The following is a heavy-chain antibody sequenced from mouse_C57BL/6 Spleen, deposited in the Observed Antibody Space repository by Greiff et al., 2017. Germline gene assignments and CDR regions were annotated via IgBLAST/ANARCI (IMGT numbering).Heavy chain of an antibody. CDR3: ARDVNGYYSFAY. J-gene: IGHJ3*01. CDR2: IHPNSGST. Sequence: QVQLQQPGAELVKPGASVKLSCKASGYTFTSYWMHWVKQRPGQGLEWIGMIHPNSGSTNYNEKFKSKATLTVDKSSSTAYMQRSSLTSEDSAVYYCARDVNGYYSFAYWGQGTLVTVSA. D-gene: IGHD2-3*01. V-gene: IGHV1-64*01. CDR1: GYTFTSYW.